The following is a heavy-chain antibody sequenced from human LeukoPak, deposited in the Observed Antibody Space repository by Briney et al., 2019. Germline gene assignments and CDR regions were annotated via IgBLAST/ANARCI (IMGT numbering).Heavy chain of an antibody. J-gene: IGHJ4*02. CDR1: GFTFSSYG. D-gene: IGHD3-22*01. CDR3: AKGPTVYYDSSGDQLGY. CDR2: ISYDGSNK. V-gene: IGHV3-30*18. Sequence: GGSPRLSCAASGFTFSSYGMHWFGQAPAKGLKGGAVISYDGSNKYYADSVKGRFTISRDNSKNTLYLQMNSLRAEDTAVYYCAKGPTVYYDSSGDQLGYWGQGTLVTVSS.